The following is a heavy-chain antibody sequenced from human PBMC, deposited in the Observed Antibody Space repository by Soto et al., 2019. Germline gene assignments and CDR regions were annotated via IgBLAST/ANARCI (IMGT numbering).Heavy chain of an antibody. CDR1: GYTLTDYY. D-gene: IGHD3-3*01. Sequence: GASVKVSCKASGYTLTDYYMYWVRQAPGQGLEWMGWINPNTGGTNYAQKFQGRVTVTRDTSISTAYMELSRLRSDDTAVYYCARAVGDYYLGVYYYGMDVWGQGTTVTVSS. V-gene: IGHV1-2*02. CDR3: ARAVGDYYLGVYYYGMDV. J-gene: IGHJ6*02. CDR2: INPNTGGT.